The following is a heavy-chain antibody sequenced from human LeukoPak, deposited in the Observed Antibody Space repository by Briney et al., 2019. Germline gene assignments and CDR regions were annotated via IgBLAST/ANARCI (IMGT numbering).Heavy chain of an antibody. Sequence: ASVKVSCKASGYTFTGYYMHRVRQAPGQGLEWMGWINPNSGGTNYAQKFQGRVTMTRDTSISTAYMELSRLRSDDTAVYYCARDWWDCTNGVCPMGYWGQGTLVTVSS. V-gene: IGHV1-2*02. CDR1: GYTFTGYY. CDR3: ARDWWDCTNGVCPMGY. CDR2: INPNSGGT. J-gene: IGHJ4*02. D-gene: IGHD2-8*01.